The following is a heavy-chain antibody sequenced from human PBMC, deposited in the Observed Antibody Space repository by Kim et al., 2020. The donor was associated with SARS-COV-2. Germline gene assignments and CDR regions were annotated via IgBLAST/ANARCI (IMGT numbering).Heavy chain of an antibody. D-gene: IGHD2-2*01. J-gene: IGHJ3*02. V-gene: IGHV3-53*04. CDR3: ARAWDETVGYCSSTSCPFDI. CDR2: IYSGGST. CDR1: GFTVSSNY. Sequence: GGSLRLSCAASGFTVSSNYMSWVRQAPGKGLEWVSVIYSGGSTYYADSVKGRFTISRHNSKNTLYLQMNSLRAEDTAVYYCARAWDETVGYCSSTSCPFDIWGQGTMVTVSS.